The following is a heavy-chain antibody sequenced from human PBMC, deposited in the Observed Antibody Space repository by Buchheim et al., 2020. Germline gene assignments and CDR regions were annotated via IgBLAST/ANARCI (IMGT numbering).Heavy chain of an antibody. CDR3: AKGTRYSSSSGVDYY. V-gene: IGHV3-30*18. CDR1: GFTFSSYG. J-gene: IGHJ4*02. D-gene: IGHD6-6*01. Sequence: QVQLVESGGGVVQPGRSLRLSCAASGFTFSSYGMHWVRQAPGKGLEWVAVISYDGSNKYYADSVKGRFTISRDNSKNTLYLQMNSLGAEDTAVYYCAKGTRYSSSSGVDYYWGQGAL. CDR2: ISYDGSNK.